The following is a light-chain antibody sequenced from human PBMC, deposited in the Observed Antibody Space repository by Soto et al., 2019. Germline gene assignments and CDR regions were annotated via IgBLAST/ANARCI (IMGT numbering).Light chain of an antibody. CDR2: AAS. J-gene: IGKJ4*01. Sequence: DIQMTQSTSSLSASVGDRVTITCRASQSISSYLNWYQQKPGKAPKLLIYAASSLQSGVPSRFSGSGSGTDFTLTISSLQPEDFATYYGQQSYSTPLTFGGGTKVEIK. CDR3: QQSYSTPLT. CDR1: QSISSY. V-gene: IGKV1-39*01.